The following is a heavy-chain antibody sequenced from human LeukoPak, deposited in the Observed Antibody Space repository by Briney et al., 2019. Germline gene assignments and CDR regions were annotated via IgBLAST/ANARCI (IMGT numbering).Heavy chain of an antibody. V-gene: IGHV3-30*02. CDR3: AKDGGYCSGGSCYWGYYYYYYMDV. D-gene: IGHD2-15*01. CDR1: GFTFSSYG. Sequence: GGSLRLSCAASGFTFSSYGMHWVRQAPGKGLEWVAFIRYDGGNKYYADSVKGRFTISRDNSENTLYLQMNSLRAEDTAVYYCAKDGGYCSGGSCYWGYYYYYYMDVWGKGTTVTISS. J-gene: IGHJ6*03. CDR2: IRYDGGNK.